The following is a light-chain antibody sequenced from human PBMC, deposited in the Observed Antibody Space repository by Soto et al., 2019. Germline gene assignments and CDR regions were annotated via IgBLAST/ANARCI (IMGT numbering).Light chain of an antibody. J-gene: IGLJ1*01. CDR3: CSYAGSYTLV. CDR1: SRDVGVYND. Sequence: HSVLTQPRSVSGSPGQSVPISCTGTSRDVGVYNDVSWYQQYPGKAPKIMIYDVSKRPSGVPDRFSGSKSDNTASLTISGLQAEDEADYYCCSYAGSYTLVSGIGTKVTVL. CDR2: DVS. V-gene: IGLV2-11*01.